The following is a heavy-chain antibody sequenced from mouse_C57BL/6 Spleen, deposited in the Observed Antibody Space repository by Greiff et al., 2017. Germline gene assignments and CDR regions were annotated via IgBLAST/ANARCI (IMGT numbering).Heavy chain of an antibody. CDR3: AGSAVVADRYFDV. V-gene: IGHV1-64*01. Sequence: VQLQQPGAELVKPGASVKLSCKASGYTFTSYWMHWVKQRPGQGLEWIGMIHPNSGSTNYNEKFKSKATLTVDKSSSTTYMQLSSLTSEDSAVYDCAGSAVVADRYFDVWGTGTTVTVSS. J-gene: IGHJ1*03. CDR2: IHPNSGST. CDR1: GYTFTSYW. D-gene: IGHD1-1*01.